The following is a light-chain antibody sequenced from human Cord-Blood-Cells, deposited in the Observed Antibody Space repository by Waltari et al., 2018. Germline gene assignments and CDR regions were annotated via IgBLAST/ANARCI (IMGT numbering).Light chain of an antibody. V-gene: IGLV2-14*01. J-gene: IGLJ1*01. CDR3: SSYTSSSTYV. CDR1: SSDVCGYNY. CDR2: EVS. Sequence: QSALTQPASVSGSPGQSITISCTGTSSDVCGYNYVSWYQQHPGKAPKLMIYEVSNRPSGFSNRFSGSKSGNTASLTISGLQAEDEADYYCSSYTSSSTYVFGTGTKVTVL.